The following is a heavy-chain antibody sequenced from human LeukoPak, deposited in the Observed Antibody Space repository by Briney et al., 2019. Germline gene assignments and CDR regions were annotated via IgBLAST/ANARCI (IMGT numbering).Heavy chain of an antibody. Sequence: ASVKVSCKASGYTFTGYYMHWVRQAPGQGLEWMGWINPNSGGTNYAQKFQGRVTMTRDTPISTAYMELSRLRSDDTAVYYCARKEVGYPPKNWFDPWGQGTLVTVSS. CDR3: ARKEVGYPPKNWFDP. CDR2: INPNSGGT. J-gene: IGHJ5*02. V-gene: IGHV1-2*02. CDR1: GYTFTGYY. D-gene: IGHD1-1*01.